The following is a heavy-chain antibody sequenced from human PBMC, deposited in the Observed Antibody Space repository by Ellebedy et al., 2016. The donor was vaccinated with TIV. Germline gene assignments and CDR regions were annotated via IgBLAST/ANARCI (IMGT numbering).Heavy chain of an antibody. J-gene: IGHJ1*01. CDR1: GYSFTNYG. D-gene: IGHD6-19*01. V-gene: IGHV1-18*04. CDR2: INTYNGNT. Sequence: AASVKVSCKASGYSFTNYGISWVRQAPGQGLEWMGWINTYNGNTNIAQKFQGRVTMTTDTSTNTAYMEVRRLRSDDTAVYYCAREIGAGPVDFHYWGQGTLVIASS. CDR3: AREIGAGPVDFHY.